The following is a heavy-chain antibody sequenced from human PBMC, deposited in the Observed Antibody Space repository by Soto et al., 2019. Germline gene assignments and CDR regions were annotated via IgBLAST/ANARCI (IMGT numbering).Heavy chain of an antibody. CDR3: ARVDSSGYQPFDY. CDR1: GGSISSYY. D-gene: IGHD3-22*01. J-gene: IGHJ4*02. Sequence: SETLSLTCTVSGGSISSYYWSWIRQPPGKGLEWIGYIYYSGSTKYNPSLKSRVTISVDTSKNQFSLKLSSVTAADTAVYYCARVDSSGYQPFDYWGQGTLVTVSS. CDR2: IYYSGST. V-gene: IGHV4-59*01.